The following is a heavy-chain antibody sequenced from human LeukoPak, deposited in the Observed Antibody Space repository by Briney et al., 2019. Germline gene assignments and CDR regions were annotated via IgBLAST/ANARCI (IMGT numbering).Heavy chain of an antibody. CDR3: ANTMVRVSYNMDV. D-gene: IGHD3-10*01. CDR1: GFTFTSYA. J-gene: IGHJ6*02. Sequence: PGGSLRLSCAASGFTFTSYAMTWLRQPPGKGLEWVSGISNSGSSTYYADSVKGRFTISRDNSRNTLYLQLSSLRAEDTAVYYCANTMVRVSYNMDVWGQGTTVTVSS. V-gene: IGHV3-23*01. CDR2: ISNSGSST.